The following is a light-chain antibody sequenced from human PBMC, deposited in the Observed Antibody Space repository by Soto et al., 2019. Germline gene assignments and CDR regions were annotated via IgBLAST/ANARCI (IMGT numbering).Light chain of an antibody. CDR1: SSDVGGYNY. Sequence: QSALTQPASVSGSPGQSITISCTGTSSDVGGYNYVSWYQQHPGKAPKLMIYDVSNRPSGVSNRFSGSKSGNTASLTISGLQAEDEADYYCSSYTRSSTLVVFGRDQADRP. CDR3: SSYTRSSTLVV. CDR2: DVS. V-gene: IGLV2-14*01. J-gene: IGLJ2*01.